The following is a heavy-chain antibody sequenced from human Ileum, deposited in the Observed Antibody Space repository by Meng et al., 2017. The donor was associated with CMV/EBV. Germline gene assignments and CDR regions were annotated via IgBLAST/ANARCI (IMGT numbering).Heavy chain of an antibody. CDR2: IYYSGST. Sequence: SETLSLTCTVSGGSISSYYWSWIRQPPGKGLEWIGYIYYSGSTNYNPSFKSRVTIPVDTSKNQFSLKLSSVTAADTAVYYCARDRGVGWDYYYGMDVWGQGNTVTVAS. J-gene: IGHJ6*02. D-gene: IGHD6-19*01. CDR1: GGSISSYY. CDR3: ARDRGVGWDYYYGMDV. V-gene: IGHV4-59*01.